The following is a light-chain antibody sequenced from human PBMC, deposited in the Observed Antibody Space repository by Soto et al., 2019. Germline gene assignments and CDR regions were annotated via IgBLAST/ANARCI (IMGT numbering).Light chain of an antibody. V-gene: IGLV2-14*01. CDR3: SSYTSSSTLL. J-gene: IGLJ2*01. CDR1: SSDVGGYKY. Sequence: QSVLTQPASVSGSPGQSITISCTGTSSDVGGYKYVSWYQHHPGKAPKLMIYEVSNRPSGASNRFSGSKSGNTASLTISGLQAEDEADYYCSSYTSSSTLLFGGGTQLTVL. CDR2: EVS.